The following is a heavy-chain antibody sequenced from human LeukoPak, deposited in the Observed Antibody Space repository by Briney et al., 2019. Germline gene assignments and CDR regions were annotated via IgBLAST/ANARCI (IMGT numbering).Heavy chain of an antibody. CDR2: IKQDGREK. J-gene: IGHJ4*02. D-gene: IGHD3-22*01. V-gene: IGHV3-7*01. Sequence: PGGSLRLSCAASGFTLSSYWMSWVRQAPGKGTEWVANIKQDGREKYYVDSVKGRFTISRDNAKNSLYLQMNSLRAEDTAVYYCAYLPRGYGDRWGQGTLVTVST. CDR3: AYLPRGYGDR. CDR1: GFTLSSYW.